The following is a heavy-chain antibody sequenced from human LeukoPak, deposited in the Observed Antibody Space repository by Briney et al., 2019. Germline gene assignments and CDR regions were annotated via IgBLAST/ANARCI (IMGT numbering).Heavy chain of an antibody. CDR3: ARSYQSSGWFDP. J-gene: IGHJ5*02. Sequence: ASVKVSCKASGYTFTSYAMHWVRQAPGQRLEWMGWINAGNGNTKYSQKFQGRVTITRDTSASTAYMELSSLRSEDTAVYYCARSYQSSGWFDPWGQGTLATVSS. V-gene: IGHV1-3*01. CDR2: INAGNGNT. CDR1: GYTFTSYA. D-gene: IGHD3-16*02.